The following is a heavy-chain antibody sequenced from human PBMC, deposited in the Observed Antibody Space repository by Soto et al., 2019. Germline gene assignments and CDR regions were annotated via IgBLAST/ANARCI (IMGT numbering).Heavy chain of an antibody. Sequence: QVQLVESGGGVVQPGRSLRLSCAASGFTFRTYAMHWVRQAPDKGLEWVAVISYDGSNEDYADSVKGRFTISRDNSKNSLYLQMNGLSAEDTAVYYCARASAYDIFTGHYKGGMDVWGQGTTVTVSS. CDR2: ISYDGSNE. D-gene: IGHD3-9*01. CDR3: ARASAYDIFTGHYKGGMDV. J-gene: IGHJ6*02. CDR1: GFTFRTYA. V-gene: IGHV3-30-3*01.